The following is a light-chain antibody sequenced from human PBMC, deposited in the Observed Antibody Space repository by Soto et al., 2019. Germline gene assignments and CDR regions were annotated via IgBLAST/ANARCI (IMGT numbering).Light chain of an antibody. J-gene: IGKJ4*01. CDR3: EDYSSSSGLT. V-gene: IGKV1-5*03. Sequence: DIQMTQSPSTLSASVGDRVTITCRASQSISSWLAWYQQKPGKAPKLLIFQASSLKSGVPSRLSGSGSATEYTLTFSSLQPDDFATYYCEDYSSSSGLTFGGGTKVEIK. CDR2: QAS. CDR1: QSISSW.